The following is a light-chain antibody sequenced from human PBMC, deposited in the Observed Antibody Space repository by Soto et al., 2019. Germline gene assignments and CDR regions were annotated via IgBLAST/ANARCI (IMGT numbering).Light chain of an antibody. CDR2: AAS. CDR1: QSVSRY. J-gene: IGKJ2*01. V-gene: IGKV1-39*01. Sequence: DIQMTQSPSSLSASVGDRFTITCRASQSVSRYLNWSQQKTGKAPKLLIYAASSLHSGVPSRFSGSGSGTDFTLNISSLPPDDCATYYFQQFYSTPYTFGQWTQLEIK. CDR3: QQFYSTPYT.